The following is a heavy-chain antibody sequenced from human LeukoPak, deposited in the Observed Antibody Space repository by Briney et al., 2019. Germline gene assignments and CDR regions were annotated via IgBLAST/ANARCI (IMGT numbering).Heavy chain of an antibody. D-gene: IGHD2-2*01. Sequence: SVKVSCKASVYTFTGYYMHWVRQAPGQGREGMGGINPNSGGTNYAQKFRGRVTMTSDTSISTAYMELSRLRSDDTAIYYCARDVGEYCSSVSCYASDYWGQGTLVTVSS. CDR2: INPNSGGT. V-gene: IGHV1-2*02. CDR3: ARDVGEYCSSVSCYASDY. CDR1: VYTFTGYY. J-gene: IGHJ4*02.